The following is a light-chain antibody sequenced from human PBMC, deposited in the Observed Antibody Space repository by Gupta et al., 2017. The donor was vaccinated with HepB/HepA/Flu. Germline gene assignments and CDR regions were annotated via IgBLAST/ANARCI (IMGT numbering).Light chain of an antibody. CDR1: SSNIGTGYD. CDR3: QSYDSSLRGSV. CDR2: SDN. V-gene: IGLV1-40*01. Sequence: QSVLTPPPSVSGAPRQRVTISCTASSSNIGTGYDVHWYQQLPGTAPKPLIVSDNNRPSGVPDRFSGSKSGTSASLAITGLQTEDEADYYCQSYDSSLRGSVFGGGTKVTVL. J-gene: IGLJ3*02.